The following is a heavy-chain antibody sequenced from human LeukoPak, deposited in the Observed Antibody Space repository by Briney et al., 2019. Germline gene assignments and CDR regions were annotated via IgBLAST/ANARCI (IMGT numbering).Heavy chain of an antibody. CDR2: IIPIFGTA. V-gene: IGHV1-69*13. CDR1: GYTFTGYY. D-gene: IGHD6-13*01. J-gene: IGHJ6*03. CDR3: AFAAASYYYYYMDV. Sequence: ASVKVSCKASGYTFTGYYMHWVRQAPGQGLEWMGGIIPIFGTANYAQKFQGRVTITADESTSTAYMELSSLRSEDTAVYYCAFAAASYYYYYMDVWGKGTTDTISS.